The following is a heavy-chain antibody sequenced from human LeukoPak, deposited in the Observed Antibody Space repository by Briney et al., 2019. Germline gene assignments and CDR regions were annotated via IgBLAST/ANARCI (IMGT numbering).Heavy chain of an antibody. CDR3: ARDERYDSSGYPFDY. CDR1: GYIFTGYF. D-gene: IGHD3-22*01. CDR2: LNPNSGDT. V-gene: IGHV1-2*02. Sequence: ASVKVSCKASGYIFTGYFMHWVRQAPGQGLEWMGWLNPNSGDTNYAQKFQRRVTMTRDTSISTAYMELSRLRSDDTAVYYCARDERYDSSGYPFDYWGQGTLVSVSS. J-gene: IGHJ4*02.